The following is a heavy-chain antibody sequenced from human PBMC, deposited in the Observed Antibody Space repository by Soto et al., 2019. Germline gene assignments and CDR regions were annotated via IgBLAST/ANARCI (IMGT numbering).Heavy chain of an antibody. CDR2: IYYSGST. CDR1: GGSISSGAYY. CDR3: ARHSHHGGNPIGY. J-gene: IGHJ4*02. V-gene: IGHV4-39*01. Sequence: QLQLQESGPGLVKPSETQSLTCTVSGGSISSGAYYWGWIRQPPGKGLEWIGSIYYSGSTYYNPSLKSRVTISVDTSKNQFSLKLSSVTAADTAVYYCARHSHHGGNPIGYWGQGTLVTVSS. D-gene: IGHD2-15*01.